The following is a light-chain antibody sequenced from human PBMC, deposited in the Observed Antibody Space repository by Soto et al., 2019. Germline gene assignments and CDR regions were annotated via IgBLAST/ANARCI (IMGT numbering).Light chain of an antibody. J-gene: IGLJ1*01. CDR3: QSFDSDLRDFV. V-gene: IGLV1-40*01. Sequence: QSVLTQAPSISGAPGQRVTISCTGSSSNIGAGYDVHWFQQFPGTAPRLLIYGNNNRPSGVPDRFSGSESGTSASLAIAGLQAGDEALYYSQSFDSDLRDFVFGNGTKVTVL. CDR2: GNN. CDR1: SSNIGAGYD.